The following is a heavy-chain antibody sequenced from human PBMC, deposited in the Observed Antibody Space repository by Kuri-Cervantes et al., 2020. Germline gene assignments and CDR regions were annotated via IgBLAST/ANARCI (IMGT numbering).Heavy chain of an antibody. CDR1: GGSFTGYY. Sequence: ESLKISCAVYGGSFTGYYWNWIRQPPGKGLEWIAEINHRGSTNYNPSLKSRVTISVDTSKNQFSLKLTSVTAADTAVYYCARQMTTVTTRGYFQHWGQGTLVTVSS. J-gene: IGHJ1*01. D-gene: IGHD4-17*01. CDR3: ARQMTTVTTRGYFQH. V-gene: IGHV4-34*01. CDR2: INHRGST.